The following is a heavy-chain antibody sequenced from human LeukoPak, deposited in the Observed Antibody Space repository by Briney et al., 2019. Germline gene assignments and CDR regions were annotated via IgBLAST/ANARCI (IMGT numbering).Heavy chain of an antibody. CDR1: GFTFSSYG. V-gene: IGHV3-23*01. J-gene: IGHJ3*01. D-gene: IGHD3-16*01. CDR2: ISGSGGST. CDR3: ARDRDDYVWGSYLGAFDV. Sequence: GGSLRLSCAASGFTFSSYGRSWVRQAPGKGLEWVSAISGSGGSTYYADSVKGRFTISRDNFKNTLYLQMHSLRAEDTAVFYCARDRDDYVWGSYLGAFDVWGHGTTVTVSS.